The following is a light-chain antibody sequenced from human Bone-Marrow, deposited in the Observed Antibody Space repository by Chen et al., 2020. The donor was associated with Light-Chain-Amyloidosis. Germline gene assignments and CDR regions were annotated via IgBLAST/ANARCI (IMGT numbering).Light chain of an antibody. CDR1: NIGSTS. Sequence: SSVLTQPSSVSVAPGQTATIACGGNNIGSTSLHWYQQTPGQAPLLVVDDDSDRPSGIPERLSGSNAGNTATLTISRVEAGDEADYYCQVWDRSSDRPVFGGGTKLTVL. V-gene: IGLV3-21*02. CDR3: QVWDRSSDRPV. J-gene: IGLJ3*02. CDR2: DDS.